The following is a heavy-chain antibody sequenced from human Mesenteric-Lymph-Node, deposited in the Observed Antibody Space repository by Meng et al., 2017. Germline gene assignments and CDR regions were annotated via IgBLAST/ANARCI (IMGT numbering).Heavy chain of an antibody. Sequence: ASVKVSCKASGYTFTSYSMNWLRQAPGQGLEWMGWINTNTGNPTYAQGFTGRFVFSLDTSVSTTYLQISSLETEDTAVYYRARGRGATTFKSCYFDSWGQGALVTVSS. V-gene: IGHV7-4-1*02. CDR1: GYTFTSYS. J-gene: IGHJ4*02. CDR2: INTNTGNP. D-gene: IGHD1-26*01. CDR3: ARGRGATTFKSCYFDS.